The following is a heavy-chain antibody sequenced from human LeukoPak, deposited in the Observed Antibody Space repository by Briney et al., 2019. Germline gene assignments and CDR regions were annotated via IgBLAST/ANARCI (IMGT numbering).Heavy chain of an antibody. Sequence: GGSLRLSCAASGFTFTGYAMNWVRQAPGKGLEWVSTVSVSGDSTYYADSVKGRFTTSRDNSKDTLYLQMHSLRAEDTALYYCAKGRGVTTRPHFDYWGQGTLVTVSS. J-gene: IGHJ4*02. CDR1: GFTFTGYA. V-gene: IGHV3-23*01. CDR3: AKGRGVTTRPHFDY. D-gene: IGHD4-17*01. CDR2: VSVSGDST.